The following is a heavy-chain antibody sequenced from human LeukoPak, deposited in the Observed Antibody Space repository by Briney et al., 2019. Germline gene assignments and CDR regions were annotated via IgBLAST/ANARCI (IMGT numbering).Heavy chain of an antibody. V-gene: IGHV4-39*07. J-gene: IGHJ2*01. CDR1: GGSISSSSYY. D-gene: IGHD5-24*01. Sequence: SETLSLTCNVSGGSISSSSYYWGWIRQPPGKGLELIGNIYYSGITYYNPSLKSRVTISVDTSKNQFSLKLSSVTAADTAVYYCARGCRDGYSNYWYFDLWGRGTLVTVSS. CDR2: IYYSGIT. CDR3: ARGCRDGYSNYWYFDL.